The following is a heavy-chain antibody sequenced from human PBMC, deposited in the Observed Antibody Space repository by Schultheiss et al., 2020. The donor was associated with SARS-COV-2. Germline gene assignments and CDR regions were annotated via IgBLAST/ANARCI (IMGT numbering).Heavy chain of an antibody. CDR1: GFTFSSYE. V-gene: IGHV3-48*03. J-gene: IGHJ4*02. D-gene: IGHD6-13*01. CDR3: ASIEQQLVHSARNDY. Sequence: GESLKISCAASGFTFSSYEMNWVRQAPGKGLEWVSYISSSGSTIYYADSVKGRFTISRDNAKNSLYLQMNSLRAEDTAVYYCASIEQQLVHSARNDYWGQGTLVTVSS. CDR2: ISSSGSTI.